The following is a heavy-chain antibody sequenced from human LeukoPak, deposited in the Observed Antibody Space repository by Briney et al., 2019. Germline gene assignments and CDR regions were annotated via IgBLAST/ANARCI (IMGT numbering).Heavy chain of an antibody. J-gene: IGHJ2*01. Sequence: GGSLRLSCAASEFTFTSYELNCVRQAPGKGLEWVSYISSSGNTISYADSVKGRFTISRDNAKNSLYLQVISLRAEDTAVYYCARGRLTCSGGSCYSWYFDLWGRGTLVTVSS. CDR1: EFTFTSYE. D-gene: IGHD2-15*01. V-gene: IGHV3-48*03. CDR3: ARGRLTCSGGSCYSWYFDL. CDR2: ISSSGNTI.